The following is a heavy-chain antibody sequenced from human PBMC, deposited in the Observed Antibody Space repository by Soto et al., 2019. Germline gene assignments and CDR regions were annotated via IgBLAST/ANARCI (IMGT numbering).Heavy chain of an antibody. Sequence: QLLQSGGGLVQPGGSLTLSCAASGFPFGTTDMSWVRQAPGEGLEWVLTIDGSGGITFYADSVKGRFTISRDNSRNTVYLQMNSLRGDDTALYYCVKNSGWFNTWGQGALVTVSS. D-gene: IGHD3-10*01. CDR1: GFPFGTTD. J-gene: IGHJ5*02. CDR2: IDGSGGIT. CDR3: VKNSGWFNT. V-gene: IGHV3-23*01.